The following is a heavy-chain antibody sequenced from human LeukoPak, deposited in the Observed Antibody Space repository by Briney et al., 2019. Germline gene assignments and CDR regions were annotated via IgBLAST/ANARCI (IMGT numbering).Heavy chain of an antibody. J-gene: IGHJ4*02. D-gene: IGHD6-6*01. V-gene: IGHV1-18*01. CDR3: ARESIAARPFDY. Sequence: ASVKVSCKASGGTFSSYGISWVRQAPGQGLEWMGWISAYNGNTNYAQKLQGRVTMTTDTSTSTAYMELRSLRSDDTAVYYCARESIAARPFDYWGQGTLVTVSS. CDR2: ISAYNGNT. CDR1: GGTFSSYG.